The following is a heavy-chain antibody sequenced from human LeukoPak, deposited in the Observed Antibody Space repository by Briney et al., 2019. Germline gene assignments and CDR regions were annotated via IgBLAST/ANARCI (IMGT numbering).Heavy chain of an antibody. D-gene: IGHD2-21*01. V-gene: IGHV3-11*01. CDR2: ISASGTSI. Sequence: GGSLRLSCAGSGFTFSDYFLTWIRQAPGKGLEWVSGISASGTSIYYADSVEGRFTISRDNARNSLFLQMNSLRAEDTAVYYCARDQSYYGVWGQGTLVTVSS. CDR1: GFTFSDYF. CDR3: ARDQSYYGV. J-gene: IGHJ4*02.